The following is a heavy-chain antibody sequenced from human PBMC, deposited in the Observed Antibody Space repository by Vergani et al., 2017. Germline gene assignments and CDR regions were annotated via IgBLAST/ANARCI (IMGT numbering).Heavy chain of an antibody. D-gene: IGHD6-19*01. J-gene: IGHJ1*01. V-gene: IGHV4-39*01. Sequence: QLQLQESGPGLVKPSETLSLTCTVSGVSIGSNSYYWGWIRQPPGKGLEWIGRIYYTGTTYYNEAHKSRLTISVDTSKNQFSLNLTSVTAADTAVYYCTRHGRSGWAGYFQHWGEGTLVTASS. CDR3: TRHGRSGWAGYFQH. CDR1: GVSIGSNSYY. CDR2: IYYTGTT.